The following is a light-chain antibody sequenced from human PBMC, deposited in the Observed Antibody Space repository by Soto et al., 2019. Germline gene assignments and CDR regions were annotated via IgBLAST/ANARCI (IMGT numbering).Light chain of an antibody. Sequence: EIVMTQSPASLSVSPGDGATLSCRASQSVASNVAWYQQKPGQGPRLLIHGASTRAAGVPARFSGSGSGTDFTLTISSRQSEDFAVYNCQQYNNWPPQYTFGQGTKLQIK. CDR1: QSVASN. CDR3: QQYNNWPPQYT. CDR2: GAS. V-gene: IGKV3-15*01. J-gene: IGKJ2*01.